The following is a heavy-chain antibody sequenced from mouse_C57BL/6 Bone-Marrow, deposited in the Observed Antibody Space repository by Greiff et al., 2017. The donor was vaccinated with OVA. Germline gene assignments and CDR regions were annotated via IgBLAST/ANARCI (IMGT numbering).Heavy chain of an antibody. J-gene: IGHJ2*01. CDR1: GFNIKDYY. CDR2: IDPEDGET. Sequence: VQLKQSGAELVKPGASVKLSCTASGFNIKDYYMHWVKQRTEQGLEWIGRIDPEDGETKYAPEFPGKATITADTSSNTAYLQLSSLTSEDTAVYYCAREGPYYSNYYFDYWGQSTTLTVSS. D-gene: IGHD2-5*01. V-gene: IGHV14-2*01. CDR3: AREGPYYSNYYFDY.